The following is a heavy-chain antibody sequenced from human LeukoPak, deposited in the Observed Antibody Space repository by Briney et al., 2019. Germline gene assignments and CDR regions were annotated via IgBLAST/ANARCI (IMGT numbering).Heavy chain of an antibody. D-gene: IGHD1-26*01. Sequence: ASVKVSCKASGYVYTSHWMHWVRQAPGQGLERMGVIDPSGTTTAYAQKFQGRVTMTRDTSTSTDYLELRSLRSEDTATYYCARDHSRTEGGTSFWWFDPWGQGTLVIVSS. J-gene: IGHJ5*02. V-gene: IGHV1-46*01. CDR2: IDPSGTTT. CDR1: GYVYTSHW. CDR3: ARDHSRTEGGTSFWWFDP.